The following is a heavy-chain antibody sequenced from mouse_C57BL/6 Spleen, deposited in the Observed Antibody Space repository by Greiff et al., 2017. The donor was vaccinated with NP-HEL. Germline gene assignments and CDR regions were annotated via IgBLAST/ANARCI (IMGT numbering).Heavy chain of an antibody. V-gene: IGHV1-52*01. Sequence: QVQLKQPGAELVRPGSSVKLSCKASGYTFTSYWMHWVKQRPIQGLEWIGNIDPSDSETHYNQKFKDKATLTVDKSSSTAYMQLSSLTSEDSAVYYCARGTTVWYFDVWGTGTTVTVSS. CDR3: ARGTTVWYFDV. D-gene: IGHD1-1*01. CDR1: GYTFTSYW. CDR2: IDPSDSET. J-gene: IGHJ1*03.